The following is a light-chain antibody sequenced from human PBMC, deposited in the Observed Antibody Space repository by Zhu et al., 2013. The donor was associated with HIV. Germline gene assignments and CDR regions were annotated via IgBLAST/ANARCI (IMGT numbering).Light chain of an antibody. CDR1: QSLAYSDGNSY. Sequence: DVVMTQSPLSLPVTLGQPASISCRSSQSLAYSDGNSYLNWFQQRPGQSPRRLIYKVSNRDSGVPDRFGGSGSGTDFTLKISRVEAEDVGVYYCMQGTHWPWTFGQGTKVEIK. CDR2: KVS. CDR3: MQGTHWPWT. V-gene: IGKV2-30*01. J-gene: IGKJ1*01.